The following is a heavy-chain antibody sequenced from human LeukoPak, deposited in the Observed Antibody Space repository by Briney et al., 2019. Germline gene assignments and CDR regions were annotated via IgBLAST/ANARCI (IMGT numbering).Heavy chain of an antibody. Sequence: GASVKVSCKASGYTFTSYYMHWVRQAPGQGLEWMGIINPSGGSTSYAQKFQGRVTMTRDTSTSIVYMELSSLRSEDTAVYYCARNSGDKNAFDIWGQGTMVTVSS. D-gene: IGHD7-27*01. CDR3: ARNSGDKNAFDI. CDR1: GYTFTSYY. CDR2: INPSGGST. J-gene: IGHJ3*02. V-gene: IGHV1-46*01.